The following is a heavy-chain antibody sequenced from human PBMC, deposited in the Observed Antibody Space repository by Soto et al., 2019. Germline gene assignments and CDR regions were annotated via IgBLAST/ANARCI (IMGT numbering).Heavy chain of an antibody. J-gene: IGHJ4*02. V-gene: IGHV4-31*03. Sequence: QVQLQESGPGLVKPSQTLSLTCTVSGGSISSGGYYWSWIRQHPGKGLEWIGYIYYSGSTYYNPSLKSRGTISVDTSKNQFSLKLSSVTAADTAVYYCARGGCSSTSCFSKYYFDYWGQGTLVTVSS. CDR1: GGSISSGGYY. D-gene: IGHD2-2*01. CDR2: IYYSGST. CDR3: ARGGCSSTSCFSKYYFDY.